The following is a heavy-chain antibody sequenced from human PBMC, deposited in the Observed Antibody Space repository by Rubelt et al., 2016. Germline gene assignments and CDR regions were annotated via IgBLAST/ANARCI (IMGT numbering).Heavy chain of an antibody. CDR1: GGSFSGYY. CDR2: INHSGST. J-gene: IGHJ6*02. Sequence: QVQLQQWGAGLLKPSETLSLTCAVYGGSFSGYYWSWIRQPPGKGLEWIGEINHSGSTNYNPSLKSRVTRSVDTAKNQFSLKLSSVTAADTAVYYCARGRRGSSSWLGRDYYGMDVWGRGTTVTVSS. D-gene: IGHD6-13*01. V-gene: IGHV4-34*01. CDR3: ARGRRGSSSWLGRDYYGMDV.